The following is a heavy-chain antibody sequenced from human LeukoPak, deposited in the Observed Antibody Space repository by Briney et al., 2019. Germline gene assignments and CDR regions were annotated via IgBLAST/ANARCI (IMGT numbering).Heavy chain of an antibody. V-gene: IGHV3-23*01. CDR1: GFTFSSYA. CDR2: ISGSGGST. Sequence: QPGGSLRLSCAASGFTFSSYAMNWVRQAPGKGLEWVSGISGSGGSTYYADSVKGRFTISRDNSKNTLSLQMNSLRADDTAVYYCAKARYGDPGPGGYWGQGTLVTVSS. J-gene: IGHJ4*02. CDR3: AKARYGDPGPGGY. D-gene: IGHD4-17*01.